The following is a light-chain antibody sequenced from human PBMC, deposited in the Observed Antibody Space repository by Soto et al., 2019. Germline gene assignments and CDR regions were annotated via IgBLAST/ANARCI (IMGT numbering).Light chain of an antibody. Sequence: EIVLTQSPDTLSLSPGESATLSCRASQSVRSSFLAWCQEEPGRAPRLLIFGASSRATGNPDRFSGSGSGTDFTLTISRLEPEDSAVYYCQQYGNSPRGFGPGTKVDIK. CDR2: GAS. V-gene: IGKV3-20*01. J-gene: IGKJ3*01. CDR1: QSVRSSF. CDR3: QQYGNSPRG.